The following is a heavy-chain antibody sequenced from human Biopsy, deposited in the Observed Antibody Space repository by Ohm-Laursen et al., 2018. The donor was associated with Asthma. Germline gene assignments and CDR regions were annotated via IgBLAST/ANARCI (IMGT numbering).Heavy chain of an antibody. V-gene: IGHV4-39*01. J-gene: IGHJ6*02. CDR1: SGSGGYMRSGNYY. CDR3: VRGSSSWHHGPFHYYYGLDV. Sequence: SDTLSLTCSLSSGSGGYMRSGNYYWGWIRQPPGKGLEWIGSNYYSGTTYYNPSLESRVTGSADTSKNQFTLKLTSVTAADTAVYYCVRGSSSWHHGPFHYYYGLDVWGQGTTATVSS. D-gene: IGHD6-13*01. CDR2: NYYSGTT.